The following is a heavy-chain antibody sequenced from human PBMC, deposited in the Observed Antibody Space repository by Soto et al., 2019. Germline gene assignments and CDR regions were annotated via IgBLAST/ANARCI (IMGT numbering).Heavy chain of an antibody. CDR1: GGSISSGGYF. CDR3: AREGAAPYYYYGMDV. CDR2: IYYSGST. D-gene: IGHD6-6*01. V-gene: IGHV4-31*03. J-gene: IGHJ6*02. Sequence: SETLSLTCTVSGGSISSGGYFWSCLRQHPGKGLEWIGFIYYSGSTYYNPSLKSRVTISVDTSKNQFSLKLSSVTAADTAVYYCAREGAAPYYYYGMDVWGQGTTVT.